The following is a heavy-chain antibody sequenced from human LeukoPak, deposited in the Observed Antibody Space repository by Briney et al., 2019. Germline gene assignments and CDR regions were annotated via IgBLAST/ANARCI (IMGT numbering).Heavy chain of an antibody. V-gene: IGHV3-21*01. CDR1: GFTFSSYS. CDR3: ARGYYDILTGYSYGMDV. D-gene: IGHD3-9*01. J-gene: IGHJ6*02. Sequence: GGSLRLSCAASGFTFSSYSMNWVRQAPGKGLEWVSSISSSSSYIYYAVSVKGRFTISRDNAKNSLYLQMNSLRAEDTAVYYCARGYYDILTGYSYGMDVWGQGTTVTVSS. CDR2: ISSSSSYI.